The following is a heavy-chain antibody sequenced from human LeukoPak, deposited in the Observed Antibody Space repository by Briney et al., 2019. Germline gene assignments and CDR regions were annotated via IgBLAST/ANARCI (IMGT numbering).Heavy chain of an antibody. CDR2: MNPNSGNT. J-gene: IGHJ4*02. Sequence: ASVKVSCKASGYTFTSYDINWVRQATGQGLEWMGWMNPNSGNTGYAQKFQGRVTMTRNTSISTAYMEVSSLRSEDTAVYCCARAGTTVVTPERFWGQGTLVTVSS. CDR3: ARAGTTVVTPERF. D-gene: IGHD4-23*01. V-gene: IGHV1-8*01. CDR1: GYTFTSYD.